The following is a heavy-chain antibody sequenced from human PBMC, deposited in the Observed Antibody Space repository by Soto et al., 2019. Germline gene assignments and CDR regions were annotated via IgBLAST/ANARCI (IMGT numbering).Heavy chain of an antibody. CDR3: ATDTTVTTKAFDI. J-gene: IGHJ3*02. D-gene: IGHD4-17*01. V-gene: IGHV3-48*01. CDR2: ISSSSSTI. CDR1: GFTFSSYS. Sequence: EVQLVESGGGLVQPGGSLRLSCAASGFTFSSYSMNWVRQAPGKGLEWVSYISSSSSTIYYADSVKGRFTICRDNAKNSLYLQMNSLRAEDTAVYYCATDTTVTTKAFDIWGQGTMVTVSS.